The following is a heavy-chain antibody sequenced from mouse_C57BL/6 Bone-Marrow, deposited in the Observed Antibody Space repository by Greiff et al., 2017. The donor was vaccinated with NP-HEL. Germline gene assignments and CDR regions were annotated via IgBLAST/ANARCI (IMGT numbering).Heavy chain of an antibody. V-gene: IGHV14-1*01. D-gene: IGHD1-1*01. J-gene: IGHJ4*01. Sequence: EVKLMESGAELVRPGASVKLSCTASGFNIKDYYMHWVKQRPEQGLEWIGRIDPEDGDTEYAPKFQGKATMTADTSSNTAYLQLSSLTSEDTAVYYCTPRDYYGTFYAMDYWGQGTSVTVSS. CDR2: IDPEDGDT. CDR3: TPRDYYGTFYAMDY. CDR1: GFNIKDYY.